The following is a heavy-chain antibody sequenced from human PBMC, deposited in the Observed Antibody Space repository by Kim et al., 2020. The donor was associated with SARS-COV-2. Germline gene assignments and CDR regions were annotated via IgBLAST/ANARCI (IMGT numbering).Heavy chain of an antibody. Sequence: GGSLRLSCEASAFSFNSYSMNWVRQAPGKGLEWVASIKQDGSEKYYVDSVKGRFTVSRDNAKNSLFLQMNSLRAEDTAVYYCARDRGLDVYNFYGLDVWGQGTTVTVSS. V-gene: IGHV3-7*01. J-gene: IGHJ6*02. CDR1: AFSFNSYS. D-gene: IGHD3-10*01. CDR3: ARDRGLDVYNFYGLDV. CDR2: IKQDGSEK.